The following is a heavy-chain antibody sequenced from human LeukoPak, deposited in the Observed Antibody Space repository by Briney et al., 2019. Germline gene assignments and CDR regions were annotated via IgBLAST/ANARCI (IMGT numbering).Heavy chain of an antibody. V-gene: IGHV1-8*01. J-gene: IGHJ4*02. CDR1: GYTFTSYD. Sequence: ASVTVSCKASGYTFTSYDINWVRQAPGQGLEWMGWMNPNSGNTGYAQKFQGRVTMTRNTSISTAYMELSSLRSEDTAVYYCARGVSGDGQPTDYWGQGTLVTVSS. CDR3: ARGVSGDGQPTDY. CDR2: MNPNSGNT. D-gene: IGHD3-16*02.